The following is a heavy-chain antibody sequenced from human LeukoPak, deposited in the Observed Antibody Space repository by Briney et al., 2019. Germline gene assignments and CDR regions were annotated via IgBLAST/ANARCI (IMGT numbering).Heavy chain of an antibody. CDR3: AKNGDGVIGYLLN. CDR1: GFIFSSYA. V-gene: IGHV3-23*01. J-gene: IGHJ4*02. D-gene: IGHD3-22*01. CDR2: ISGSDGST. Sequence: PGGSLRLSCAASGFIFSSYAMSWVRQAPGKGLEWVSGISGSDGSTYSADSVKGRFTISRDTSRNTLYLQMNSLRAEDTAVYYCAKNGDGVIGYLLNWGRGTLVTVSS.